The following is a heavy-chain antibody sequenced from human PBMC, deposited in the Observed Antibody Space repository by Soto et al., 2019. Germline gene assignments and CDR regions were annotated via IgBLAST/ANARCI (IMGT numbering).Heavy chain of an antibody. Sequence: SVKVSCKASGGSLSTNPISWVRQAPGQGLEWMGGTGSGTGPGNNAQKFQGRLAVTADKSTSTVDMELTNLSSEDTAVYYCARRDSGGFFRFFDSWGQGXLVTVYS. J-gene: IGHJ4*02. CDR3: ARRDSGGFFRFFDS. D-gene: IGHD2-15*01. V-gene: IGHV1-69*06. CDR1: GGSLSTNP. CDR2: TGSGTGPG.